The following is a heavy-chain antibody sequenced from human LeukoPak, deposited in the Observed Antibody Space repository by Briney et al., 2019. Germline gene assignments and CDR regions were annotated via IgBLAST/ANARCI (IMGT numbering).Heavy chain of an antibody. CDR1: GFTFSKAW. J-gene: IGHJ4*02. V-gene: IGHV3-15*01. D-gene: IGHD5-18*01. Sequence: GGSLRLSCAASGFTFSKAWMSWVRQAPGKGLEWVGHIKATPDGGTTEYGAPVKGRFTISRDDSKNTLYLQMNSLKSEDTAVYFCTTLPGYSYGYLQDYWGQGTLVTISS. CDR2: IKATPDGGTT. CDR3: TTLPGYSYGYLQDY.